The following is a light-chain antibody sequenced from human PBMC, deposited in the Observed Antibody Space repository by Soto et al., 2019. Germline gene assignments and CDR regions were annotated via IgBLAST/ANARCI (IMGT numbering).Light chain of an antibody. CDR2: DVN. J-gene: IGLJ2*01. Sequence: QSALTQPASVSGSPGQSITISCTGTSSDIGAYNFVSWYQQHPGKAPKLMLYDVNIRPSGVSNRFSGSKSGNTASLTISGLQADDEADYYCTSWTTSTTMIFGGGIKLTVL. V-gene: IGLV2-14*03. CDR3: TSWTTSTTMI. CDR1: SSDIGAYNF.